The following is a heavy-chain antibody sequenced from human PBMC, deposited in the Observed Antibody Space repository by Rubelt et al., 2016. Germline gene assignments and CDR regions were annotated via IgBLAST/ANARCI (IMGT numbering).Heavy chain of an antibody. CDR1: GGSFSGYY. CDR3: AGGRPTIFGVVRARWWFDP. CDR2: INHSGST. J-gene: IGHJ5*02. D-gene: IGHD3-3*01. V-gene: IGHV4-34*01. Sequence: QVQLQQWGAGLLKPSETLSLTCAVYGGSFSGYYWSWIRQPPGQGLEWIGEINHSGSTNYNPSLKGGCTYSVERSNNQFSRRLGPVTAADTAVYYCAGGRPTIFGVVRARWWFDPWGQGTLVTVSS.